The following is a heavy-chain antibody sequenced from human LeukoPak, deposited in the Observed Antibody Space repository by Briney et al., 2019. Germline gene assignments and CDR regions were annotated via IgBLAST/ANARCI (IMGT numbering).Heavy chain of an antibody. CDR3: ARGSSATLALAGENDAFDI. CDR1: GGTFSSYA. Sequence: SVKVSCKASGGTFSSYAISWVRQAPGQGLEWMGRIIPIFGTANYAQKFQGRVTITTDESTSTAYMELSSLRSEDTAVYYCARGSSATLALAGENDAFDIWGQGTMVTVSS. CDR2: IIPIFGTA. J-gene: IGHJ3*02. D-gene: IGHD3-10*01. V-gene: IGHV1-69*05.